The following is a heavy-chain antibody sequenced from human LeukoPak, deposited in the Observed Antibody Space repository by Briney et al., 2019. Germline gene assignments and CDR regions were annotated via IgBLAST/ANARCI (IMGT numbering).Heavy chain of an antibody. CDR3: AKGTTAQWEPFLRPYFDY. Sequence: SSGTLSLTRTVSGGSISSSSYYWGWIRQPPGKGLEWIGSIYYSGSTYYNPSLKSRVTISVDTSKNQFSLKLSSVTAADTAVYYCAKGTTAQWEPFLRPYFDYWGQGTLVTVSS. V-gene: IGHV4-39*07. CDR2: IYYSGST. CDR1: GGSISSSSYY. D-gene: IGHD1-26*01. J-gene: IGHJ4*02.